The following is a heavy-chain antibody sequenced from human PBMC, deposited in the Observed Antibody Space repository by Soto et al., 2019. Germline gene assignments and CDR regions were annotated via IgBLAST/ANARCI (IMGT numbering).Heavy chain of an antibody. CDR1: GGTFSSYA. D-gene: IGHD3-22*01. V-gene: IGHV1-69*06. J-gene: IGHJ6*02. Sequence: SVKVSCKASGGTFSSYAISWVRQAPGQGLEWMGGIIPIFGTANYAQKFQGRVTITADKSTSTAYMELSSLRSEDTAVYYCARRLSYYYYGMDVWGQGTTVTVSS. CDR2: IIPIFGTA. CDR3: ARRLSYYYYGMDV.